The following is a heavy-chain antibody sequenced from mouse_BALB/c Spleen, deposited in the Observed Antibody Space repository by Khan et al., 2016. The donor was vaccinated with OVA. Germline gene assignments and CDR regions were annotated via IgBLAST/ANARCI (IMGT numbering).Heavy chain of an antibody. CDR1: GFTFSTYG. CDR2: VSSGGHYT. J-gene: IGHJ3*01. D-gene: IGHD1-1*01. CDR3: ARLAYYYDSEGFAY. Sequence: MQLEESGGDLVKPGGSLKLSCAASGFTFSTYGMSWVRQTPDKRLEWVATVSSGGHYTYYPDTVKGRFTISRDNANNTLYLQMSSLKSEDTAMFYCARLAYYYDSEGFAYWGQGTLVTVST. V-gene: IGHV5-6*01.